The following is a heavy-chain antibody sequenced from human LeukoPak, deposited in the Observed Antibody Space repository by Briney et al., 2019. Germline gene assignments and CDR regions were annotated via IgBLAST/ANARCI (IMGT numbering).Heavy chain of an antibody. Sequence: SETLSLTCVVYGGSFSGYYWSWIRQPPGKGLEWIGEINHSGSTNYNPSLKSRVTISVDTSKNQFSLKLSSVTAADTAVYYCARTARMYYDFWSGSGNWFDPWGQGTLVTVSS. D-gene: IGHD3-3*01. CDR3: ARTARMYYDFWSGSGNWFDP. V-gene: IGHV4-34*01. CDR1: GGSFSGYY. CDR2: INHSGST. J-gene: IGHJ5*02.